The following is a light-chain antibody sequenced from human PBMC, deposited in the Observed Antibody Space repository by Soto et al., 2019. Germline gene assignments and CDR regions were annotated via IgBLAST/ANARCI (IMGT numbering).Light chain of an antibody. CDR3: QQFSSYPLT. J-gene: IGKJ4*01. V-gene: IGKV3-20*01. Sequence: EIVLTQSPGTLSLSPGERATLSCKASQTVTSSYLAWYQQKPGQAPRLIIYGASSRATGIPDRFSGGGSGTDFTLTISRLEPEDVAVYYCQQFSSYPLTLGGGTKVDIK. CDR2: GAS. CDR1: QTVTSSY.